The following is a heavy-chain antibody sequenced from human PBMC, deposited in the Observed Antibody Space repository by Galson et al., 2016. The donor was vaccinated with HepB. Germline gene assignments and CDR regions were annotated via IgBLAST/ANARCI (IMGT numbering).Heavy chain of an antibody. D-gene: IGHD3-16*01. Sequence: TLSLTCTVSGASISRGGDFWNWIRQHPGKGLEWIGYIYYNGITSYKPSLKSRVSISLDTSKNQFSLNLSSVTAADTAVYYCAREMWGSERFNYGMDVWGQGTTVTVSS. V-gene: IGHV4-31*03. J-gene: IGHJ6*02. CDR2: IYYNGIT. CDR1: GASISRGGDF. CDR3: AREMWGSERFNYGMDV.